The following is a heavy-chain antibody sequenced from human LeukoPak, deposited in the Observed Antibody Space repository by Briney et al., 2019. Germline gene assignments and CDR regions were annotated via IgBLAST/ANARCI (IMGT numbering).Heavy chain of an antibody. D-gene: IGHD5-18*01. CDR1: GGSFSGYY. Sequence: PSETLSLTCAVYGGSFSGYYWSWIRQPPGKGLEWIGEINHSGSTNYNPSLKSRVTISVDTSKNQFSLKLSSVTAADTAVYYCARGPGQLWSLGYYYYYGMDVWGQGTTVTVSS. CDR2: INHSGST. V-gene: IGHV4-34*01. J-gene: IGHJ6*02. CDR3: ARGPGQLWSLGYYYYYGMDV.